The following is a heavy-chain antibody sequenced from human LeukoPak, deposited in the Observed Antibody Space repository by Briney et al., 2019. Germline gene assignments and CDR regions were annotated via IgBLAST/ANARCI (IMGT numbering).Heavy chain of an antibody. CDR1: GGSISSDY. J-gene: IGHJ4*02. CDR3: ATRGY. CDR2: IYNSGNN. D-gene: IGHD3-10*01. Sequence: KPSETLSHTCTVSGGSISSDYWQWIRQPPGKGLEWVGYIYNSGNNHYNSSLKSRVTISIDTSKNQFSLKLASVTAADTAVYYCATRGYWGQGTLVAVSS. V-gene: IGHV4-59*08.